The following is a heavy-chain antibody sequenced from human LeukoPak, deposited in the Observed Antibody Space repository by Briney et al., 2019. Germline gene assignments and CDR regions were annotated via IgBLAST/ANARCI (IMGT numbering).Heavy chain of an antibody. CDR1: GFTFSSYS. Sequence: GGSLRLSCAASGFTFSSYSMNWVRQAPGKGLEWVSSISSSSSYIYYADSVKGRFTISRDNAKNSLYLQMNSLRAEDTAVYYCARDPHIVVVTANLDWYFDLWGRGTLVTVSS. CDR2: ISSSSSYI. CDR3: ARDPHIVVVTANLDWYFDL. J-gene: IGHJ2*01. D-gene: IGHD2-21*02. V-gene: IGHV3-21*01.